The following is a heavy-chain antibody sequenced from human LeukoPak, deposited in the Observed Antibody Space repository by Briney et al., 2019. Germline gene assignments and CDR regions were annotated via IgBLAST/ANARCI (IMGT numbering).Heavy chain of an antibody. CDR1: GGTFSSYA. D-gene: IGHD3-3*01. CDR2: IIPIFGTA. V-gene: IGHV1-69*13. J-gene: IGHJ4*02. CDR3: ARAEYYDFWSGLGL. Sequence: SVRVSCKASGGTFSSYAISWVRQAPGQGLEWMGGIIPIFGTANYAQKFQGRVTITADESTSTAYMELSSLRSGDTAVYYCARAEYYDFWSGLGLWGQGTLVTVSS.